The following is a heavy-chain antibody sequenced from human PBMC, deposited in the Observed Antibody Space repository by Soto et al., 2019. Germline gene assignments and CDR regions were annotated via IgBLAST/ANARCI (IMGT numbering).Heavy chain of an antibody. CDR1: GGSISSGGYY. CDR3: ARPCWAVAAAARNWFDP. CDR2: IYYSGST. J-gene: IGHJ5*02. V-gene: IGHV4-31*03. D-gene: IGHD6-13*01. Sequence: QVQLQESGPGLVKPSQTLSLTCTVSGGSISSGGYYWSWIRQHPGKGLEWIGYIYYSGSTYYNPSLKGRVTISVDTSKTQLSLKLSSVTAADTAVYYCARPCWAVAAAARNWFDPWGQGTLVTVSS.